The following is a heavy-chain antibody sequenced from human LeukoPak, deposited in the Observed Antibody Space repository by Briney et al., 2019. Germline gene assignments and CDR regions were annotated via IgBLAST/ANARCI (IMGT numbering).Heavy chain of an antibody. Sequence: GESLKIPCKGSGYRFTSYWIGWVRQMPGKGLEWMGIIYPGDSDTSYSPSFQGQVTISADKSISTAYLQWSSLKASDTAMYYCARRYCGGDCYSGYFQHWGQGTLVTVSS. J-gene: IGHJ1*01. CDR3: ARRYCGGDCYSGYFQH. CDR1: GYRFTSYW. CDR2: IYPGDSDT. V-gene: IGHV5-51*01. D-gene: IGHD2-21*02.